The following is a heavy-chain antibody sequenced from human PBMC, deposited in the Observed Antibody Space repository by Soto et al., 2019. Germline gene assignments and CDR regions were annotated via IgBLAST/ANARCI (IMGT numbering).Heavy chain of an antibody. V-gene: IGHV3-30*18. Sequence: QVQLVESGGGVVQPGRSLRLSCAASGFTFSSYAMHWVRQAPGKGLEWVAVILYDGSNKYYADSVKGRFTISRDNSKNPLYLQMDSLRAEDTAVYYCAKCRSSGHRDAFDIWGQGTMVTVSS. D-gene: IGHD6-19*01. CDR1: GFTFSSYA. CDR3: AKCRSSGHRDAFDI. J-gene: IGHJ3*02. CDR2: ILYDGSNK.